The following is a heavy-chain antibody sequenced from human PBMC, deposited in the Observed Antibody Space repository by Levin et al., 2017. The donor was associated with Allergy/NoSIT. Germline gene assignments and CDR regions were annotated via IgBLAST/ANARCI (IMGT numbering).Heavy chain of an antibody. CDR1: GFTFSSYT. V-gene: IGHV3-21*01. D-gene: IGHD7-27*01. CDR3: ASWADH. CDR2: ISGSRSSSYI. Sequence: TTGGSLRLSCAASGFTFSSYTMNWVRQAPGKGLEWVSCISGSRSSSYIYYADAVKGRFTISRDNAKNSLYLQMNSLRSEDTAVYYCASWADHWGQGTLVTVSS. J-gene: IGHJ5*02.